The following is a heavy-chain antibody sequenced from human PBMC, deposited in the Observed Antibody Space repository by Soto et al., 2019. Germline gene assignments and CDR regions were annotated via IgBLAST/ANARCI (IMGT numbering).Heavy chain of an antibody. CDR3: APKVIPPQGQDPDY. Sequence: ASVKVSCKVSGYTLTELSMHWVRQAPGKGLEWMGGFDPEDGETINAQKFQGRVTMTEDTSTDTAYMGLSSLRSEDTAVYYCAPKVIPPQGQDPDYWGQGTLVTVSS. D-gene: IGHD2-2*02. CDR2: FDPEDGET. V-gene: IGHV1-24*01. CDR1: GYTLTELS. J-gene: IGHJ4*02.